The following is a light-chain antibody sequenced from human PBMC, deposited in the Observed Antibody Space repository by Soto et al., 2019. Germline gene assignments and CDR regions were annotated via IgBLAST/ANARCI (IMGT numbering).Light chain of an antibody. V-gene: IGKV3-20*01. J-gene: IGKJ1*01. CDR3: QQYGSSST. CDR2: GAS. Sequence: DIVLMQSPGTLSLSPGERATLSCRASQSVRNSYLAWYQQKPGQAPRLLIYGASSRATGIPDRFSGSGSGTDFTLTISRLEPEDFAVYYYQQYGSSSTFGQGTKVDIK. CDR1: QSVRNSY.